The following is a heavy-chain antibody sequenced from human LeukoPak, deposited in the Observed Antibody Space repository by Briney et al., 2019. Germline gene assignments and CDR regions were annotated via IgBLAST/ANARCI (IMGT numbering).Heavy chain of an antibody. J-gene: IGHJ3*02. Sequence: SETLSLTCAVYGGSFSGYYWGWIRQPPGKGLEWIGSIYHSGSTYYNPSLKSRVTISVDTSKNQFSLKLSSVTAADTAVYYCARGPTQNAYGSGSRWAFDIWGQGTMVTVSS. V-gene: IGHV4-38-2*01. CDR3: ARGPTQNAYGSGSRWAFDI. CDR1: GGSFSGYY. CDR2: IYHSGST. D-gene: IGHD3-10*01.